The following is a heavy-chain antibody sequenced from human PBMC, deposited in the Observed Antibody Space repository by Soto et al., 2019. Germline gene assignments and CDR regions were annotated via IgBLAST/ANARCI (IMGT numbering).Heavy chain of an antibody. CDR3: ARERTVAGNDY. Sequence: ASVKVSCKASGYTFTGYGISWVPQAPGQGLEWMGWISAYNGNTNYAQKLQGRVTMTTDTSTSTAYMELRSLRSDDTAVYYCARERTVAGNDYWGQGTLVTVSS. V-gene: IGHV1-18*01. J-gene: IGHJ4*02. CDR1: GYTFTGYG. CDR2: ISAYNGNT. D-gene: IGHD6-19*01.